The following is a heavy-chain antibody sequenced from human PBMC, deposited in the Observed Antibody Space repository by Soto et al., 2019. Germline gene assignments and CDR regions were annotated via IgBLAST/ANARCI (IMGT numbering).Heavy chain of an antibody. J-gene: IGHJ4*02. Sequence: SETMSVTCAVDGGSFSGYYWSWIRPPTGKGLEWIGEINHSGSTNYNPSLKSRVTISVDTSKNQFSLKLSSVTAADTAVYYCASYSGYCSGGSCYSDYWGQGTLVT. CDR1: GGSFSGYY. D-gene: IGHD2-15*01. V-gene: IGHV4-34*01. CDR2: INHSGST. CDR3: ASYSGYCSGGSCYSDY.